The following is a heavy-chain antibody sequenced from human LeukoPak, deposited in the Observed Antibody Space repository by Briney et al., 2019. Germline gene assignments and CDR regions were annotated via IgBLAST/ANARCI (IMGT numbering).Heavy chain of an antibody. Sequence: GGSLRLSCAASGFTFDDYAMHWVRQAPGKGLEWVSGISWNSGSIGYADSVKGRFTISRDNAKNSLYLQMNSLRAEDTALYYCAKVWPGIEKSYYFDYWGQGTLVTVSS. V-gene: IGHV3-9*01. D-gene: IGHD6-13*01. J-gene: IGHJ4*02. CDR2: ISWNSGSI. CDR1: GFTFDDYA. CDR3: AKVWPGIEKSYYFDY.